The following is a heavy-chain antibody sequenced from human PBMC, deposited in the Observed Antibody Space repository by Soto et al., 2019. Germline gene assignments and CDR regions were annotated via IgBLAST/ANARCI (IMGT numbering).Heavy chain of an antibody. Sequence: PGGSLRLSCAASGFTFSSYGMHWVRQAPGKGLEWVAVISYDGSNKYYADSVKGRFTISRDNSKNTLYLQMNSLRAEDTAVYYCAKGLSYDFWSGYSYYYYYVLDFSGQGTTVTGSS. CDR3: AKGLSYDFWSGYSYYYYYVLDF. CDR1: GFTFSSYG. D-gene: IGHD3-3*01. V-gene: IGHV3-30*18. J-gene: IGHJ6*02. CDR2: ISYDGSNK.